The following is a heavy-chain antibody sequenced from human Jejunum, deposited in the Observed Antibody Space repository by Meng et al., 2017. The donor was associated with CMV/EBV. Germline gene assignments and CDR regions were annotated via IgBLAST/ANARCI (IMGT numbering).Heavy chain of an antibody. CDR3: ASGRGFYDTSSYYQDYSGFAS. D-gene: IGHD3-22*01. Sequence: ESSKELNRTFHTQSLTCSSHDDYICLSVIYWGLIRPTPRKGLELIVHISYVVSHLYSPSLWSRVAISVDTSKNQFYLRLSSVTAADTVVYYCASGRGFYDTSSYYQDYSGFASWGQGTLVTVSS. J-gene: IGHJ4*02. V-gene: IGHV4-30-4*01. CDR1: DDYICLSVIY. CDR2: ISYVVSH.